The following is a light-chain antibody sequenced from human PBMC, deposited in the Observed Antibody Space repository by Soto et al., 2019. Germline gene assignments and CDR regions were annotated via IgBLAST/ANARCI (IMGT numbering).Light chain of an antibody. CDR3: QQYYLYPRT. Sequence: IQLTQSPSSLSASVGDRVTITCRASQGISSYLAWCQQKPGKAPNLLIYAASTLQSGVPSRFSGSGSGTDFTLTISSLQPEDFATYYCQQYYLYPRTFGQGTKVDIK. CDR1: QGISSY. CDR2: AAS. J-gene: IGKJ1*01. V-gene: IGKV1-9*01.